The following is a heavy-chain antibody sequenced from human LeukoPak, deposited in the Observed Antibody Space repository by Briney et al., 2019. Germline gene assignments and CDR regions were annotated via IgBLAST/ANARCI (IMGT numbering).Heavy chain of an antibody. CDR2: IDRGGTAT. D-gene: IGHD6-19*01. J-gene: IGHJ4*02. CDR1: GFTFSSHF. V-gene: IGHV3-74*01. Sequence: PGGSLRFSCAATGFTFSSHFMHWVRQVPGKGLLWVSRIDRGGTATDYADSVKGRFTVSRDNAKNTLYLQMNSLRAEDTAVYYCARDLAGAPFRNFDLWGQGTLVTVSS. CDR3: ARDLAGAPFRNFDL.